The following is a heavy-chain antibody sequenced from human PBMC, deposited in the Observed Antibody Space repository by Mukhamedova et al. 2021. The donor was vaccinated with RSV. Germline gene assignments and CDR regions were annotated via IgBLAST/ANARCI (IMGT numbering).Heavy chain of an antibody. CDR1: G. V-gene: IGHV3-20*01. J-gene: IGHJ4*02. CDR3: VRIGGEGGSVDH. D-gene: IGHD3-16*01. CDR2: INWNSATR. Sequence: GMSWVRRLPGKGLEWVASINWNSATRGYADSVRGRFDITRDNARNSLVLEMSRLGVEDTGLYHCVRIGGEGGSVDHGGQGAPAT.